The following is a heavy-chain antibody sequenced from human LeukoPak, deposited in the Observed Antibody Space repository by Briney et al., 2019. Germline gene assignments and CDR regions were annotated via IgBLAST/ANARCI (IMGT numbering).Heavy chain of an antibody. J-gene: IGHJ4*02. D-gene: IGHD5-18*01. Sequence: HGESLKISCQGSGYSFSHHWIAWVRKMPGKGLEWMGIIYPGDSDTRYSPSFQGQVTISADKSISTAYLQWSSLKASDTAMYYCARRPRGYSYGFDYWGQGTLVTVSS. CDR3: ARRPRGYSYGFDY. CDR2: IYPGDSDT. V-gene: IGHV5-51*01. CDR1: GYSFSHHW.